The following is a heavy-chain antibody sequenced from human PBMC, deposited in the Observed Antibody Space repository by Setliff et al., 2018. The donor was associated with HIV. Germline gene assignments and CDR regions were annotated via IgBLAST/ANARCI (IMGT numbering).Heavy chain of an antibody. Sequence: SETLSLTCSVYGTSFSDHYWSWVRQTPGKGLEWIGEMNQSGTTNYNPSLKSRVTMSIDTSERLFSLKLTSVTAADTAVYYCVRWYYCVSGACYRADYWGQGTMVTVSS. CDR2: MNQSGTT. J-gene: IGHJ4*02. D-gene: IGHD2-21*02. CDR1: GTSFSDHY. V-gene: IGHV4-34*01. CDR3: VRWYYCVSGACYRADY.